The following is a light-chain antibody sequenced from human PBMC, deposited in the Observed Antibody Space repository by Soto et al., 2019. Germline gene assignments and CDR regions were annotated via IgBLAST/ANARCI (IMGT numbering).Light chain of an antibody. CDR1: PSVTNY. CDR3: QQRNIWPPVT. J-gene: IGKJ5*01. V-gene: IGKV3-11*01. Sequence: EMLMTQSPATLSVSPVERSTVSCMSSPSVTNYLAWYQQKPGQPPRLLXYGAFNRAAGIPARFSGSGSGTDFTLTISSLEPEDSAVYYCQQRNIWPPVTFGQGTRLEIK. CDR2: GAF.